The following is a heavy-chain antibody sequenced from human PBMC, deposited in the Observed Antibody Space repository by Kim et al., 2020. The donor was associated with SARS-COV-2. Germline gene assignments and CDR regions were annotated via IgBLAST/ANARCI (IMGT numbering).Heavy chain of an antibody. V-gene: IGHV3-7*03. CDR2: IKQDGGEK. D-gene: IGHD3-3*01. Sequence: GGSLRLSCAASGFTFSSSWMTWVRQAPGKGLEWAATIKQDGGEKYYVDSVKGRFAISRDNAKNSLYLQMNSLTAEDTAVYYCARGGFWYGTWGQGTLVTVSS. CDR3: ARGGFWYGT. CDR1: GFTFSSSW. J-gene: IGHJ5*02.